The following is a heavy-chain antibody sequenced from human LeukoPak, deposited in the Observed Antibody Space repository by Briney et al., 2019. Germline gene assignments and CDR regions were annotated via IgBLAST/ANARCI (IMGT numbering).Heavy chain of an antibody. Sequence: PGGSLRLSCAASGFTVSSNYMSWVRQAPGKGLEWVSVIYSGGSTYYADSVKGRFTISRDNSKNTLYLQMNSLRAEDTAVYYCARGRGGSGYPYYFDYWGQGTLVTVSS. CDR3: ARGRGGSGYPYYFDY. J-gene: IGHJ4*02. CDR2: IYSGGST. V-gene: IGHV3-66*01. D-gene: IGHD3-22*01. CDR1: GFTVSSNY.